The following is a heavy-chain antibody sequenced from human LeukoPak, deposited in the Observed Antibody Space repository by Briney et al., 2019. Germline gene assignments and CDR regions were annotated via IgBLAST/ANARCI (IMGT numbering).Heavy chain of an antibody. V-gene: IGHV1-69*04. D-gene: IGHD2-8*02. CDR3: ARVSTGGVYFDY. CDR2: IIPILGIA. Sequence: GASVKVSCKASGGTFSSYAISWVRQAPGQGLEWMGRIIPILGIANYAQKFQGRVTITADESTSTAYMELSSLRSEDTAVYYCARVSTGGVYFDYWGQGTLVTVSS. J-gene: IGHJ4*02. CDR1: GGTFSSYA.